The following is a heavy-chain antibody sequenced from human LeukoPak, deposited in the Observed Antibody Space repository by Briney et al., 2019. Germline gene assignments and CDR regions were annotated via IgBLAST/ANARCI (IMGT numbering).Heavy chain of an antibody. V-gene: IGHV4-59*08. CDR2: IYFSGTT. CDR3: TRQYSRXWXPHGMDA. J-gene: IGHJ6*02. Sequence: PSETLSLTCIVSGDPISAYYWNWIRQSPGKGLEWIGYIYFSGTTRYNPSLQGRVTISIDTSKNHLSLKLASVTAADTAIYYCTRQYSRXWXPHGMDAWSQGTTVVVSS. D-gene: IGHD6-13*01. CDR1: GDPISAYY.